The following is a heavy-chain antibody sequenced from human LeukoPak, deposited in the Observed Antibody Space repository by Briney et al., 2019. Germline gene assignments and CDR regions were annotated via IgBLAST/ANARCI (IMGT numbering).Heavy chain of an antibody. CDR1: GYTFTGYY. D-gene: IGHD6-19*01. J-gene: IGHJ4*02. CDR2: INPNSGGA. Sequence: GASVKVSCKTSGYTFTGYYMHWVRQAPGQGLEWMGWINPNSGGANYAQKFQGRVTMTRDTSISTAYMELSRLGSDDTAVYYCAREFGGWSHIDYWGQGTLVTVSS. CDR3: AREFGGWSHIDY. V-gene: IGHV1-2*02.